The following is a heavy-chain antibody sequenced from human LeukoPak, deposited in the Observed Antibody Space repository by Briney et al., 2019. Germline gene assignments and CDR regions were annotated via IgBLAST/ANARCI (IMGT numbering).Heavy chain of an antibody. CDR2: IYYSGST. D-gene: IGHD6-13*01. Sequence: PSETLSLTCTVSGGSISSSSYYWGWIRQPPGKGLEWIGSIYYSGSTYYNPSLKSRVTISVDTSKNQFSLKLSSVTAADTAVYYCARGFLGGIAAALLYGMDVWGQGTTVTVSS. CDR3: ARGFLGGIAAALLYGMDV. V-gene: IGHV4-39*01. J-gene: IGHJ6*02. CDR1: GGSISSSSYY.